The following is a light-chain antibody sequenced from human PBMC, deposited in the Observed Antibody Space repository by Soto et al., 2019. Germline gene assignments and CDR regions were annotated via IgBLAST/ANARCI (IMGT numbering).Light chain of an antibody. CDR2: EVT. CDR3: SSYTSSSTYV. Sequence: QSVLTQPASVSGSPGQSITISCTGTGSDVGGYDYVSWYQHHPGKAPKVMIYEVTNRPSGVSNRFSGSKSGNTASLTISGLLAEDEAHYYCSSYTSSSTYVFGAGTKVNV. V-gene: IGLV2-14*01. J-gene: IGLJ1*01. CDR1: GSDVGGYDY.